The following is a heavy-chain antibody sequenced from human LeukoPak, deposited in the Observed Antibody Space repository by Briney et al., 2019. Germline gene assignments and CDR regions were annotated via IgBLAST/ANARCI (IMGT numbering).Heavy chain of an antibody. J-gene: IGHJ3*02. CDR2: IYYSGNT. Sequence: SETLSLTCTVSGGSISSYYWSWIRQPPGKGLEWIGYIYYSGNTNYNPSLKTRVTISVDTSKNQFSLKLSSVTAADTAVYYCARGCYYDSSGYYLPGAFDIWGQGTMVTVSS. V-gene: IGHV4-59*01. D-gene: IGHD3-22*01. CDR1: GGSISSYY. CDR3: ARGCYYDSSGYYLPGAFDI.